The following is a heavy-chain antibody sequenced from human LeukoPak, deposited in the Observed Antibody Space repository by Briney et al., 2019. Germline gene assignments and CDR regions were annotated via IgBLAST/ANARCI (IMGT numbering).Heavy chain of an antibody. Sequence: PGGSLRLFCAASGFTFSSYAMSWVRQAPGKGLEWISGISGSGGSTYYADYVKGRFTISRDNSKNTLYLQMNSLRAEDTAVYYCAKEGAFWSGYYKDYWGQGTLVTVSS. V-gene: IGHV3-23*01. J-gene: IGHJ4*02. CDR1: GFTFSSYA. CDR3: AKEGAFWSGYYKDY. CDR2: ISGSGGST. D-gene: IGHD3-3*01.